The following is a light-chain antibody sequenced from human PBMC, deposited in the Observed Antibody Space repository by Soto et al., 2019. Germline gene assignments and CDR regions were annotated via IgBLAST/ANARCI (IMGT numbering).Light chain of an antibody. V-gene: IGKV4-1*01. J-gene: IGKJ1*01. CDR1: QSVLYSSNNKNY. CDR3: QQYYSTPWT. Sequence: ESVMTQSPDSLAVSLCDSATIKFNSSQSVLYSSNNKNYLAWYQQKPGQPPKLLIYWASTRESGVPDRFSGSGSGTDFTLTISSLQAEDVAVYYCQQYYSTPWTFGQGTKVDI. CDR2: WAS.